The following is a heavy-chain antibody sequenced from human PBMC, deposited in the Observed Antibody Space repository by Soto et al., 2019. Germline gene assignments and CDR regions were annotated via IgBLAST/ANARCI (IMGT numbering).Heavy chain of an antibody. Sequence: VESLTISCECSGDSFTSYWIGLVLQMPGKGLEWMGIIYPGDSDTRYSPYFQGQVTISADKSISTAYLQWSSLKASDTAMYYCATASDTYSDSSGYWTDAFDIWGKGKRVIVSS. CDR2: IYPGDSDT. CDR3: ATASDTYSDSSGYWTDAFDI. V-gene: IGHV5-51*01. CDR1: GDSFTSYW. J-gene: IGHJ3*02. D-gene: IGHD3-22*01.